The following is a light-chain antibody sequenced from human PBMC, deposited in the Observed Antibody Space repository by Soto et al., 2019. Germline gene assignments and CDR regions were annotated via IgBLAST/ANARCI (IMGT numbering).Light chain of an antibody. J-gene: IGLJ3*02. CDR1: SSDIGGYKY. V-gene: IGLV2-14*01. CDR3: SSYTTSGTWV. CDR2: EVT. Sequence: QSALTQPASVSGSPGQSITISCTGTSSDIGGYKYVYWYQKYPGKAPKLMIFEVTNRPSGVSYRFSGSKSGNTASLTISGLQPEDEADYYCSSYTTSGTWVFGGGIKLTVL.